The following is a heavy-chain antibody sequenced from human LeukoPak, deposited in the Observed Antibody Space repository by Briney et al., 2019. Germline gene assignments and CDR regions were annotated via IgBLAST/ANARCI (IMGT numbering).Heavy chain of an antibody. V-gene: IGHV4-59*01. CDR3: ASLSMTTVVADFDY. Sequence: SETLPLTCTVSGGSISSYYWSWIRQPPGKGLEWIGYIYYSGSTNYNPSLKSRVTISVDTSKNQFSLKLSSVTAADTAVYYCASLSMTTVVADFDYWGQGTLVTVSS. CDR2: IYYSGST. J-gene: IGHJ4*02. D-gene: IGHD4-23*01. CDR1: GGSISSYY.